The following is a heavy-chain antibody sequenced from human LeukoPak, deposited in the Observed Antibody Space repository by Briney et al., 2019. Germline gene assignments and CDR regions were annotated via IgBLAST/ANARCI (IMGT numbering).Heavy chain of an antibody. Sequence: SETLSLTCAVSGGSISSGGYSWSWIRQPPGKGLEWIGYIFYSGSYYYNPSLKSRVTIALDTSKNQFSLKLSSVTAADTAVYYCARLPIPYCRGGSCYSGAFDIWGQGKMVTVSS. J-gene: IGHJ3*02. CDR2: IFYSGSY. CDR3: ARLPIPYCRGGSCYSGAFDI. D-gene: IGHD2-15*01. V-gene: IGHV4-30-4*07. CDR1: GGSISSGGYS.